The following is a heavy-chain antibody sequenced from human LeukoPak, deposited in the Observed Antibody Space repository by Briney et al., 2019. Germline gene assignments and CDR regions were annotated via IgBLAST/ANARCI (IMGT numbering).Heavy chain of an antibody. CDR1: GFTFDDYG. Sequence: GRSLRLSCAPSGFTFDDYGMSWVRHAPTKGLEWVSGINWNGGSTGYAGSVKGRFTISRDNAKNSLYLQMNSLRAEDTALYYCARERQWLSYYFDYWGQGTLVTVSS. V-gene: IGHV3-20*04. CDR2: INWNGGST. CDR3: ARERQWLSYYFDY. J-gene: IGHJ4*02. D-gene: IGHD6-19*01.